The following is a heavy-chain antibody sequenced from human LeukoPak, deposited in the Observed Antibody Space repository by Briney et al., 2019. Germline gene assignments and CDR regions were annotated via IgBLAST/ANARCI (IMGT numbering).Heavy chain of an antibody. V-gene: IGHV3-7*03. J-gene: IGHJ4*02. CDR1: GFPFSSYW. D-gene: IGHD3-9*01. CDR2: IKQDGSKK. Sequence: SGGSLRLSCVASGFPFSSYWMTWVRQAPGKGLEWVANIKQDGSKKSYVDSVKGRFTISRDNAKNSLYLQMNSLRAEDTALYYCAKDNGYDILTGYYDYWGQGTLVAVSS. CDR3: AKDNGYDILTGYYDY.